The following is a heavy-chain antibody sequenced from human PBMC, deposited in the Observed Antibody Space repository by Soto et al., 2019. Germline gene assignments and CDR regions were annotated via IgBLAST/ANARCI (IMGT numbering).Heavy chain of an antibody. J-gene: IGHJ6*02. D-gene: IGHD4-4*01. V-gene: IGHV3-74*01. CDR1: GFTFSVYW. CDR3: ARPGYSNYGPGVDV. Sequence: EVQLVESGGGLVQPGGSLRLSCAASGFTFSVYWMHWVRQAPGKGLVWVSRIDSDGSTTSYADSVKGRVTISRVNAKSTLYLQMNSLGGEDTAVYYCARPGYSNYGPGVDVWGQGTTVTVSS. CDR2: IDSDGSTT.